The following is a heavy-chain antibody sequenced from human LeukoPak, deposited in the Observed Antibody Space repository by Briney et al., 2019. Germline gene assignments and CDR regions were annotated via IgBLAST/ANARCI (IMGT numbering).Heavy chain of an antibody. J-gene: IGHJ5*02. CDR2: ISWNSGSI. D-gene: IGHD6-6*01. V-gene: IGHV3-9*01. CDR3: AKDRGIAARGWFDP. Sequence: QAGRSLRLSCAASGFTFDDYAMPWVRQAPGKGLEWVSGISWNSGSIGYADSVKGRFTISRDNAKNSLYPQMNSLRAEDTALYYCAKDRGIAARGWFDPWGQGTLVTVSS. CDR1: GFTFDDYA.